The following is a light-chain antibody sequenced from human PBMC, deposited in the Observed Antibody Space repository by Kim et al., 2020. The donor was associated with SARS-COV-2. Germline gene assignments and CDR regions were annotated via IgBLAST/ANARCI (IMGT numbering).Light chain of an antibody. V-gene: IGLV1-44*01. CDR2: GDN. CDR1: RSNIWSNP. CDR3: ATWDDSLNGGV. J-gene: IGLJ3*02. Sequence: GQRVTISCSGSRSNIWSNPVNWFQHLPGTAPRLLIYGDNQRPSGVPDRFSASTSGTSASLAISGLQSEDETYYYCATWDDSLNGGVFGGGTQLTVL.